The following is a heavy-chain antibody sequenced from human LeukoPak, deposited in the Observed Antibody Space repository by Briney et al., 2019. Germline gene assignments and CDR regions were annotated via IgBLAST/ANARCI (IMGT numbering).Heavy chain of an antibody. CDR3: ARNSGYSDLNY. Sequence: SETLSLTCAVSGDSFSGDNYWTWVRQPPGKGLEWIGEIYRSGATNYNPSLKSRVTVSQDKSKNQFSLKLNSVTAADTAIYYCARNSGYSDLNYWGQGVLVTVSS. J-gene: IGHJ4*02. CDR2: IYRSGAT. V-gene: IGHV4-4*02. D-gene: IGHD3-22*01. CDR1: GDSFSGDNY.